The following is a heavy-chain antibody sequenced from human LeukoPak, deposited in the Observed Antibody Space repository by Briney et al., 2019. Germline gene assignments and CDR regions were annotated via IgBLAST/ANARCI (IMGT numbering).Heavy chain of an antibody. J-gene: IGHJ4*02. V-gene: IGHV1-8*01. CDR1: GYTLNSYV. D-gene: IGHD6-13*01. Sequence: AAVKVSCKSSGYTLNSYVINWVRQATGQGREWMGWMNPNSGNTGYAQKFQGRVTMTRNTSITTAYMELSSLRSEDTAVYYCARGYGSSWPYFDYWGQGTLVTVSS. CDR2: MNPNSGNT. CDR3: ARGYGSSWPYFDY.